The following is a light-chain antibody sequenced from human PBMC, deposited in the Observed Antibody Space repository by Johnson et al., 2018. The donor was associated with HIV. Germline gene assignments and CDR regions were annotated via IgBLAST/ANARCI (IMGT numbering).Light chain of an antibody. CDR1: TSNIGNNY. V-gene: IGLV1-51*02. CDR2: ENN. CDR3: GTWNTSLSAYV. Sequence: QSVLTQPPSVSAAPGQKVTISCSGSTSNIGNNYVSWYQQLPGTAPKLVMHENNKRPSGIPDRFSGSKSGTSATLGITELPSGDEADYYCGTWNTSLSAYVFGTGTTVTVL. J-gene: IGLJ1*01.